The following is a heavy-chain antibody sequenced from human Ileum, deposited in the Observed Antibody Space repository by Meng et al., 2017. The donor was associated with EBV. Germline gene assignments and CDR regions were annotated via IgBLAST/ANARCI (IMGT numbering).Heavy chain of an antibody. CDR3: ASHPGGNSQYYSSGDDY. Sequence: QVQRAQWGAGVWQPSETLSLSLAFYGGSFSGYYWSWIRQPPGKGLEWIGEINHRGGAFYNPSLKSRVTMSIDTSKNQFSLKLNSVTAADTAVYYCASHPGGNSQYYSSGDDYWGQGALVTVSS. D-gene: IGHD3-22*01. V-gene: IGHV4-34*01. J-gene: IGHJ4*02. CDR2: INHRGGA. CDR1: GGSFSGYY.